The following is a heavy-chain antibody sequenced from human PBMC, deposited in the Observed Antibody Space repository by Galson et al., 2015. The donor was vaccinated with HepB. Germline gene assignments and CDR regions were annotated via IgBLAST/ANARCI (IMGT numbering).Heavy chain of an antibody. CDR1: GYTFTSYG. Sequence: SVKVSCKASGYTFTSYGISWVRQAPGQGLEWMGWISAYNGNTNYAQKLQGRVTMTTDTSTSTAYMELRSLRSDDTAVYYCARGWDSGWLNPHYYYYGMDVWGQGTTVTVSS. CDR2: ISAYNGNT. CDR3: ARGWDSGWLNPHYYYYGMDV. D-gene: IGHD6-19*01. J-gene: IGHJ6*02. V-gene: IGHV1-18*04.